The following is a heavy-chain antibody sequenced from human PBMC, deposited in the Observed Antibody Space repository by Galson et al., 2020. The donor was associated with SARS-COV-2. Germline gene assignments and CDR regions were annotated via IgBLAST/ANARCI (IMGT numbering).Heavy chain of an antibody. V-gene: IGHV4-39*01. Sequence: SETLSLTCAVSGDSISSNNYYWIWTRQPPGKGLEWIGSIYYSGSTYYSPSLNSRVTISVDSSKNQISLKLSSVTAADTAVYYCAVRVLASNVRTTSPKDYLGHGTLVTLSS. CDR3: AVRVLASNVRTTSPKDY. CDR1: GDSISSNNYY. D-gene: IGHD3-3*02. CDR2: IYYSGST. J-gene: IGHJ4*01.